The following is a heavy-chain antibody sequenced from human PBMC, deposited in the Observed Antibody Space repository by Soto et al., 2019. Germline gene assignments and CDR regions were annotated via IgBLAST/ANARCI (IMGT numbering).Heavy chain of an antibody. J-gene: IGHJ6*02. Sequence: GGSLRLSCAASGFTFSSYGMHWVRQAPGKGLEWVAVISYDGSNKYYADSVKGRFTISRDNSKNTLYLQMNSLRAEDTAVYYCAKLWFGESPSDVWGQGTTVTVSS. CDR1: GFTFSSYG. D-gene: IGHD3-10*01. V-gene: IGHV3-30*18. CDR3: AKLWFGESPSDV. CDR2: ISYDGSNK.